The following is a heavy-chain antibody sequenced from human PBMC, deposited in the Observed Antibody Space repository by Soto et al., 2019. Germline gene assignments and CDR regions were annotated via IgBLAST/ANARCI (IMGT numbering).Heavy chain of an antibody. D-gene: IGHD3-3*01. CDR1: GGSITSHY. CDR2: IYGTGHSGST. J-gene: IGHJ4*02. Sequence: QVQLQESGPGLMKPSETLSLTCTVSGGSITSHYWSLIRQPPGKGLEWIGFIYGTGHSGSTKYNPSLKSRVTISVDPSKNQFSLRLTSVTAADTAVYYCVRHRDFWSGMDYWGQGTLVTVSS. V-gene: IGHV4-59*08. CDR3: VRHRDFWSGMDY.